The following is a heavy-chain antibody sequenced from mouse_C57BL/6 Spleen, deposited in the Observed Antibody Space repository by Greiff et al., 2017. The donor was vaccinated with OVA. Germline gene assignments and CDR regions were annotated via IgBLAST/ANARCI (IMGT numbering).Heavy chain of an antibody. CDR2: IDPSDSYT. Sequence: VQLQQPGAELVMPGASVTLSCKASGYTFTSYWMHWVKQRPGQGLEWLGEIDPSDSYTNYNQKFKGKSTLTVDKSSSTAYMQLSSLTSEDSAVYYCARAGYYDSSSDYWGQGTTLTVSS. J-gene: IGHJ2*01. CDR1: GYTFTSYW. CDR3: ARAGYYDSSSDY. V-gene: IGHV1-69*01. D-gene: IGHD1-1*01.